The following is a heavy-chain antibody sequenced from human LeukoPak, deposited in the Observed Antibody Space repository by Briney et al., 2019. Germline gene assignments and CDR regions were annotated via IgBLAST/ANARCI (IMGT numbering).Heavy chain of an antibody. D-gene: IGHD6-13*01. CDR2: IYYSGST. J-gene: IGHJ4*02. CDR3: ARAAWGGSSSWYPLDH. CDR1: GGSISSGGYY. V-gene: IGHV4-31*03. Sequence: PSETLSLTCTVSGGSISSGGYYWSWIRQHPGKGLEWIGYIYYSGSTYHNPSLKSRVTISVDTSKNQFSLKLSSVTAADTAVYYCARAAWGGSSSWYPLDHWGQGTLVTVSS.